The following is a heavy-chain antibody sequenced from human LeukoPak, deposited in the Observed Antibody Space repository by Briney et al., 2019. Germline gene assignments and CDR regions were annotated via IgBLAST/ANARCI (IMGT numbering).Heavy chain of an antibody. Sequence: GGSLRLSCAASGFTFSSYAMHWVRQAPGKGLEWVAFISYDGSNKYYADSVKGRFTISRDNSKNTLYLQMNSLRAEDTAVYYCASLWFGELFPFDYWGQGTLVTVSS. CDR2: ISYDGSNK. V-gene: IGHV3-30*04. CDR1: GFTFSSYA. J-gene: IGHJ4*02. D-gene: IGHD3-10*01. CDR3: ASLWFGELFPFDY.